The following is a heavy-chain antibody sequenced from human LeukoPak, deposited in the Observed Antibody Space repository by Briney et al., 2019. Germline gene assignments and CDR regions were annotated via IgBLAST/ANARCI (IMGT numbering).Heavy chain of an antibody. Sequence: ASVKVSCKASGYTFTDYYIHWVRQAPGQGLEWMGWINPNSGGTNYAQKFQGRVTMTRDTSISTAYMELSRLRSDDTAVYYCANFMTTVTTHDYWGQGTLVTVSS. V-gene: IGHV1-2*02. CDR2: INPNSGGT. J-gene: IGHJ4*02. CDR3: ANFMTTVTTHDY. CDR1: GYTFTDYY. D-gene: IGHD4-17*01.